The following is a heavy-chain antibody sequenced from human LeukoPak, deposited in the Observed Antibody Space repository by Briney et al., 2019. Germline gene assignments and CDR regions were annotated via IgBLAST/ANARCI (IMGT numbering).Heavy chain of an antibody. Sequence: SVKVSCKASGGTFSSYAISWVRQAPGQGLEWMGGIIPIFGTANYAQKFQGRVTITTDESTSTAYMELSSLRSEDTAVYYCARHGSPFLTLVYWGQGTLVTVSS. CDR3: ARHGSPFLTLVY. CDR1: GGTFSSYA. V-gene: IGHV1-69*05. J-gene: IGHJ4*02. D-gene: IGHD2/OR15-2a*01. CDR2: IIPIFGTA.